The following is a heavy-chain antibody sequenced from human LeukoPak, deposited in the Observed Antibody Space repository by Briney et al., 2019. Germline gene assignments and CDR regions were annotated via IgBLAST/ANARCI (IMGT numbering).Heavy chain of an antibody. V-gene: IGHV3-49*04. J-gene: IGHJ4*02. CDR3: LRYYGSGSLSGY. D-gene: IGHD3-10*01. Sequence: GGSLRLSCTDSGFNFGDYAMGWVRQAPGKGLEWVGFIRNKVYGGTIEYAAAVKGRFTISRDYSKSIAFLQMGSLKTEDTAVYYCLRYYGSGSLSGYWGQGTLVTVSS. CDR2: IRNKVYGGTI. CDR1: GFNFGDYA.